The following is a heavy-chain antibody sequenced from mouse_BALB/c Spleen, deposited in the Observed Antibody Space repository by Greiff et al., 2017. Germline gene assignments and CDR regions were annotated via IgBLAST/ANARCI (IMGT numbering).Heavy chain of an antibody. CDR1: GYTFTSYY. D-gene: IGHD2-4*01. CDR3: ATSGLRPYSLAY. Sequence: VQLQQSGPELVKPGASVRISCKASGYTFTSYYIHWVKQRPGQGLEWIGWIYPGNVNTKYNEKFKGKATLTADKSSSTAYMQLSSLTSEDSAVYFCATSGLRPYSLAYWGQGTLVTVSA. J-gene: IGHJ3*01. CDR2: IYPGNVNT. V-gene: IGHV1S56*01.